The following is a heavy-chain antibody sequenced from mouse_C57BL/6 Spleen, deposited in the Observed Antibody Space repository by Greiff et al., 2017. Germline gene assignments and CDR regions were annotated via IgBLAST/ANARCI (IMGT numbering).Heavy chain of an antibody. Sequence: QVQLQQSGAELARPGASVKLSCKASGYTFTSYGISWVKQRTGQGLEWIGEIYPRSGNTYYNEKFKGKATLTADKSSSTAYMELRSLTSEDSAVYFCARKDYDYDHWYFDVWGTGTTVTVSS. CDR2: IYPRSGNT. CDR1: GYTFTSYG. V-gene: IGHV1-81*01. J-gene: IGHJ1*03. CDR3: ARKDYDYDHWYFDV. D-gene: IGHD2-4*01.